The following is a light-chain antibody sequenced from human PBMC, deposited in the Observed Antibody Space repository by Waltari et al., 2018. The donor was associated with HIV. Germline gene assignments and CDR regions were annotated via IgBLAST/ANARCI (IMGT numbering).Light chain of an antibody. CDR3: QSADSSGTWV. J-gene: IGLJ3*02. Sequence: SYELTQPPSVSVSPGQTARITCSGDALPKQYAYWYHQKPGQAPVLGIYKDTERPSGVPELFSGSSSRTTVTLTISGVQAEDEADYYCQSADSSGTWVFGGGTKLTVL. V-gene: IGLV3-25*03. CDR2: KDT. CDR1: ALPKQY.